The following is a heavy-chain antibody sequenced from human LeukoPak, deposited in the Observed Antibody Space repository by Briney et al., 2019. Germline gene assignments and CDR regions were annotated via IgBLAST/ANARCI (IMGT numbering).Heavy chain of an antibody. J-gene: IGHJ6*03. CDR3: ANLGYSYGSYYYYMDV. D-gene: IGHD5-18*01. CDR2: IIPTLGIA. Sequence: ASVKVSCKASGGTFSSYAISWVRQAPGQGLEWMGRIIPTLGIANYAQKFQGRVTITADKSTSTAYMELSSLRSEDTAVYYCANLGYSYGSYYYYMDVWGKGTTVTVSS. CDR1: GGTFSSYA. V-gene: IGHV1-69*04.